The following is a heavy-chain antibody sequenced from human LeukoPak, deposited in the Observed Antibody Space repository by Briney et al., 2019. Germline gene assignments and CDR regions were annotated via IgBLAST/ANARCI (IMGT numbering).Heavy chain of an antibody. Sequence: GSLRLSCAASGFTFTSFSMNWVRQAPGKGLEWVSSISSSSSYIYYADSVRGRFTISRDNAKNSLYLQMNSLRAEDTAVYYCARDESQWPASPFDYWGQRTLVTVSS. CDR2: ISSSSSYI. CDR3: ARDESQWPASPFDY. V-gene: IGHV3-21*01. D-gene: IGHD6-19*01. CDR1: GFTFTSFS. J-gene: IGHJ4*02.